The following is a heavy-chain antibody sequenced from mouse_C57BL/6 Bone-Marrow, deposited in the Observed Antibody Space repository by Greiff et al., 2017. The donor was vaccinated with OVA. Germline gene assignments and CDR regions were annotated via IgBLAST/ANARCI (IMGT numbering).Heavy chain of an antibody. CDR1: GYTFTSYW. J-gene: IGHJ3*01. Sequence: VQLQQSGTVLARPGASVKMSCKTSGYTFTSYWMHWVKQRPGQGLEWIGAIYPGNSDTSYNQKFKGKAKLTAVTSASTAYMELSSLTNEDSVVYYCLDSSGYGFAYWGQWTLVTVSA. D-gene: IGHD3-2*02. CDR3: LDSSGYGFAY. V-gene: IGHV1-5*01. CDR2: IYPGNSDT.